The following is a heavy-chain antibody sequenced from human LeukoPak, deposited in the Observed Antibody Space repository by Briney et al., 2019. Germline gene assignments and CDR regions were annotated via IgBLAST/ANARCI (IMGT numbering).Heavy chain of an antibody. CDR2: ISGSGGST. CDR1: GFTFNNYA. CDR3: AKGLGGTWIRHYFDY. J-gene: IGHJ4*02. V-gene: IGHV3-23*01. D-gene: IGHD1-1*01. Sequence: GGSLRLSCAASGFTFNNYAMSWVRQAPGKGLEWVSVISGSGGSTYYADSVKGRFTISRDNSKNTLYVQMNSLRAEDTAVYYCAKGLGGTWIRHYFDYWGQGTLVTASS.